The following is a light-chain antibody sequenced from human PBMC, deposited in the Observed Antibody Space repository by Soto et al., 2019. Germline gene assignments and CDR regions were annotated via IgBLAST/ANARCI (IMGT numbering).Light chain of an antibody. J-gene: IGKJ1*01. Sequence: ETVLTQSPGTLSLSPGERATLSCRASQSVSSSYLAWYKQKPGQAPRLVIYGAFNRAAGTPDRFNGSGSGTDFTLTISRLEPEDFAVYHCQQYGSSPPTFGQGTMVEIK. CDR2: GAF. CDR3: QQYGSSPPT. V-gene: IGKV3-20*01. CDR1: QSVSSSY.